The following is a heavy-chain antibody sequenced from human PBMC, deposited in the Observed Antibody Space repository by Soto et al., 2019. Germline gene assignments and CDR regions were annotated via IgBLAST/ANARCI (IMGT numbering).Heavy chain of an antibody. Sequence: PSETLSLTCTVSGGSISISSYYWGWIRQPPGKGLEWIGSIYYSGSTYYNPSLKSRVTMSLDTSKNQFSLKLSSVTAADTAVYYCERRSSRGYYYYDGMDVWGQGTTVTVSS. CDR1: GGSISISSYY. CDR3: ERRSSRGYYYYDGMDV. J-gene: IGHJ6*02. CDR2: IYYSGST. D-gene: IGHD6-13*01. V-gene: IGHV4-39*01.